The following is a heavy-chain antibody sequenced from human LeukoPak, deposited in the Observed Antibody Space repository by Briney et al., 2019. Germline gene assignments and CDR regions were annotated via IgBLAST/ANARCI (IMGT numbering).Heavy chain of an antibody. CDR3: ARAQAGVQFDY. J-gene: IGHJ4*02. CDR1: GGSISSGSYY. D-gene: IGHD6-13*01. CDR2: IYTSGST. Sequence: SQTLSLTCTVSGGSISSGSYYWSWIRQPAGKGLEWIGRIYTSGSTNYNPFLKSRVTISVDTSKNQFSLKLSSVTAADTAVYYCARAQAGVQFDYWGQGTLVTVSS. V-gene: IGHV4-61*02.